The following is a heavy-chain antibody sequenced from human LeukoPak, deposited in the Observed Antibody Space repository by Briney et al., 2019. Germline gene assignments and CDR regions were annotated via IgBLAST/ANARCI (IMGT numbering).Heavy chain of an antibody. Sequence: GGSLRLSCAASGFTFDDYAMHWVRQAPGKGLGWVSGISWNSGNIGYADSVKGRFTISRDNAKNSLYLQMNSLRAEDTALYYCVKDFYSSSWYVFDFWGQGALVTVSS. V-gene: IGHV3-9*01. CDR2: ISWNSGNI. CDR1: GFTFDDYA. CDR3: VKDFYSSSWYVFDF. D-gene: IGHD6-13*01. J-gene: IGHJ4*02.